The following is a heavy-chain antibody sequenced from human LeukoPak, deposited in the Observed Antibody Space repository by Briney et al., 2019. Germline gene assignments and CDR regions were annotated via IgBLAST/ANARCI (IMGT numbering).Heavy chain of an antibody. CDR2: INHSGST. CDR1: GGSISSYY. D-gene: IGHD2-2*02. V-gene: IGHV4-34*01. CDR3: ARDDPYCSSTSCYRGNNWFDP. Sequence: SETLSLTCTVSGGSISSYYWSWIRQPPGKGLEWIGEINHSGSTNYNPSLKSRVTISVDTSKNQFSLKLSSVTAADMAVYYCARDDPYCSSTSCYRGNNWFDPWGQGTLVTVSS. J-gene: IGHJ5*02.